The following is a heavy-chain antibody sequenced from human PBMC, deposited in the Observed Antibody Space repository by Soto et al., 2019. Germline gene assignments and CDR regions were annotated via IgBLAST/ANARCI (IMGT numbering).Heavy chain of an antibody. Sequence: GGSLRLSCAASGFTFSSYSMNWVRQAPGKGLEWVSSISSSSSYIYYADSVKGRFTISRDNAKNSLYLQMNSLRAEDTAEYYCARDRYDFWSGYRYAFDIWGQGTMVTVSS. CDR1: GFTFSSYS. CDR3: ARDRYDFWSGYRYAFDI. CDR2: ISSSSSYI. V-gene: IGHV3-21*01. J-gene: IGHJ3*02. D-gene: IGHD3-3*01.